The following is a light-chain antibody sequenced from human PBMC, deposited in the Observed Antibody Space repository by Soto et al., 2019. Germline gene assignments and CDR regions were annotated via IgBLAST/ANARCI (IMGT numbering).Light chain of an antibody. CDR1: QSVGGH. CDR3: QQRNTWSPSIT. V-gene: IGKV3-11*01. Sequence: EIVLTQSPATLSLSPGERATLSCRASQSVGGHLAWYQQKPGQAPRLLIYDASDRATGIPARFSGSGSETDFTLTISSLEPDDFAVYYCQQRNTWSPSITFGQGTRLEIK. CDR2: DAS. J-gene: IGKJ5*01.